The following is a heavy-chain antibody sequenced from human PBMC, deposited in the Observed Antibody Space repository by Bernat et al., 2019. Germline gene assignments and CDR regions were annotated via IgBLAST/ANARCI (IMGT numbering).Heavy chain of an antibody. D-gene: IGHD5-18*01. Sequence: QVQLQESGPRLVKPSQTLSLTCTVPGYSIRSGDHYWSWIRLPPGKGLELLGHISYSGTTYYNPSLNSRVSLSVDTSTNQFSLKLNSVTAADTAVYYCARGRGFGYGVDYWGQGTQVTVSS. V-gene: IGHV4-30-4*01. CDR1: GYSIRSGDHY. CDR3: ARGRGFGYGVDY. J-gene: IGHJ4*02. CDR2: ISYSGTT.